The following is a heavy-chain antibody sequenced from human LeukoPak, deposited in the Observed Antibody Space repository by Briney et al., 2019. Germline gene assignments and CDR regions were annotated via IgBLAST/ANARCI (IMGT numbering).Heavy chain of an antibody. CDR1: GGSISSYY. CDR3: ARGYNYYDYYMDA. D-gene: IGHD5-12*01. Sequence: SETLSLTCTVSGGSISSYYWSWIRQPPGKGLEWIGYIYYSGSTNYNPSLKSRVTISVDTSKNQFSLKLSSVTAADTAVYYCARGYNYYDYYMDAWGKGTTVTVSS. J-gene: IGHJ6*03. CDR2: IYYSGST. V-gene: IGHV4-59*01.